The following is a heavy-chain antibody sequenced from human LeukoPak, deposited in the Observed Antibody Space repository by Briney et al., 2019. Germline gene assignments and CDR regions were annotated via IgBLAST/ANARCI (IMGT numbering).Heavy chain of an antibody. J-gene: IGHJ3*02. D-gene: IGHD2-21*02. CDR1: GFTFSSYS. CDR3: ARRQVVVTAILGLGAFDI. Sequence: MSGGSLRLSCAASGFTFSSYSMNWVRQAPGKGLEWVSSISSSSSYIYYADSVKGRFTISRDNAKNSLYLQMNSLRAEDTAVYYCARRQVVVTAILGLGAFDIWGQGTMVTVSS. CDR2: ISSSSSYI. V-gene: IGHV3-21*01.